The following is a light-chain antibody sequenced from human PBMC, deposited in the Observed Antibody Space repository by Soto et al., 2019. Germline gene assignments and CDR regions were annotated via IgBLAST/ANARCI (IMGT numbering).Light chain of an antibody. CDR3: QQYGSSPQT. V-gene: IGKV3-20*01. CDR2: GAS. CDR1: QSVSSSY. J-gene: IGKJ5*01. Sequence: EIVLTQSPGTLSLSPGERVTLSCRASQSVSSSYLAWYQQKPGQAPRLLIYGASNRATGIPDRFSGIGSGTDFTLTISRLEPEDFAVYYCQQYGSSPQTFGQGTRLEIK.